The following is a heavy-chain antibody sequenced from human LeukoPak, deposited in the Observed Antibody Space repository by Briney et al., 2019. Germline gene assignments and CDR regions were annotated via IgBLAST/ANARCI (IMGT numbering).Heavy chain of an antibody. Sequence: VASVKVSCKASGYTFTVSYMHWGRQGPGQGLEWMGWTNPNSGGTNYAQQFQGRLTMTRDTSISTAYMELSRLRSDDTAVYYCARVKTMIIVVSLFDYWGQGTLVTVSS. J-gene: IGHJ4*02. CDR1: GYTFTVSY. CDR2: TNPNSGGT. CDR3: ARVKTMIIVVSLFDY. V-gene: IGHV1-2*02. D-gene: IGHD3-22*01.